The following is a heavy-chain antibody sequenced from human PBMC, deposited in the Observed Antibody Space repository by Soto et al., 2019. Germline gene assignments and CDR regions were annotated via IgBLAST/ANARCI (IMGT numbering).Heavy chain of an antibody. Sequence: SETLSLTCTVSGGSISSGDYYWSWIRQPPGKGLEWIGYIYYSGSTYYNPSLKSRVTISVDTSKNQFSLKLSSVTAADTAVYYCARGLGTYGGNSGSSNWFDPWGQGTLVTVSS. D-gene: IGHD4-17*01. V-gene: IGHV4-30-4*01. CDR3: ARGLGTYGGNSGSSNWFDP. CDR2: IYYSGST. CDR1: GGSISSGDYY. J-gene: IGHJ5*02.